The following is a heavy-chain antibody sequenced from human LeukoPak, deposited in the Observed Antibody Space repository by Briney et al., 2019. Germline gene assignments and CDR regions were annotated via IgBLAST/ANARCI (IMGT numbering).Heavy chain of an antibody. D-gene: IGHD3-22*01. CDR3: ARGSSKYPDSSGSFDY. V-gene: IGHV4-39*07. Sequence: SETLSLTCTVSGGSISSGGYYWSWIRQPPGKGLEWIGEINHSGSTNYNPSLKSRVTISVDTSKNQFSLKLSSVTAADTAVYYCARGSSKYPDSSGSFDYWGQGTLVTVSS. J-gene: IGHJ4*02. CDR2: INHSGST. CDR1: GGSISSGGYY.